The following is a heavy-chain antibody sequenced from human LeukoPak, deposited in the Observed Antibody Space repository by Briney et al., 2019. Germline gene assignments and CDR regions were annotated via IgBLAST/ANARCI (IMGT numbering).Heavy chain of an antibody. V-gene: IGHV3-9*01. Sequence: GGSLRLSCAASGFTFDDYAMHWVRQVPGKGLEWVSTISWNSAYIVYADSVKGRFTISRDNAKNSMFLQMNSLRADDTGLYYCASGSGSSPVDYWGQGTLVTVSS. D-gene: IGHD3-10*01. CDR3: ASGSGSSPVDY. CDR1: GFTFDDYA. CDR2: ISWNSAYI. J-gene: IGHJ4*02.